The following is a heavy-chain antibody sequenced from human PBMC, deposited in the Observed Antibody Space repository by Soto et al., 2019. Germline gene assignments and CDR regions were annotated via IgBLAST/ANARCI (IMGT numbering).Heavy chain of an antibody. CDR3: ARGNSMYSSGWLMDY. Sequence: ASVEVSCKASGYTSTSYAIHWVRQAPGQRLEWMGWINAGNGNTKYSQKFQGRVTITRDTSASTAYMELSSLRSEDTAVYYCARGNSMYSSGWLMDYWGQGTMVTV. CDR1: GYTSTSYA. J-gene: IGHJ4*02. D-gene: IGHD6-19*01. V-gene: IGHV1-3*01. CDR2: INAGNGNT.